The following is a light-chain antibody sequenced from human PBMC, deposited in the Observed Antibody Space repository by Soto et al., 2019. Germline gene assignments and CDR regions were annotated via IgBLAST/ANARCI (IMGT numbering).Light chain of an antibody. CDR1: SSDVGGYNY. J-gene: IGLJ2*01. Sequence: QSALTQPAAVSGSPGQSITISCTGTSSDVGGYNYVSWYQQHPGKAPKLMIYDVSNRPSGVSNRFSGSKSGNTASLTISGLQAEDDADYYCSSYTSSSTYVAFGGGTKLTVL. CDR3: SSYTSSSTYVA. V-gene: IGLV2-14*01. CDR2: DVS.